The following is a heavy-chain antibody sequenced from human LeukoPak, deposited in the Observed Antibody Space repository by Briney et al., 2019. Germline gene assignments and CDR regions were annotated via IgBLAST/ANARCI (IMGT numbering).Heavy chain of an antibody. V-gene: IGHV4-34*01. CDR3: ARDCFGLSRKDTASFYYYYYMDV. CDR1: GGSFSGYY. D-gene: IGHD5-18*01. Sequence: PSETLSLTCAVYGGSFSGYYWSWIRQPPGKGLEWIGEINHSGSTNYNPSLKSRVTISVDTSKNQFSLKLSSVTAADTAVYYCARDCFGLSRKDTASFYYYYYMDVWGKGTTVTVSS. CDR2: INHSGST. J-gene: IGHJ6*03.